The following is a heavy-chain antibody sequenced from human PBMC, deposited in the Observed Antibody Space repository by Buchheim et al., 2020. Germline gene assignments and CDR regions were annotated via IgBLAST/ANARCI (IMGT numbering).Heavy chain of an antibody. CDR1: GGSMSNGDYY. Sequence: QVQLQESGPGLVKPSQTLSLTCSVSGGSMSNGDYYWSWIRQPPGKGLEWIGYIYYSGRHDYTPSLKSRVTISVYTSKHQLSLKLSSVTAADTAVYYCARASGYYGSGSYYRLNLNWIDPWGQGTL. D-gene: IGHD3-10*01. CDR2: IYYSGRH. CDR3: ARASGYYGSGSYYRLNLNWIDP. J-gene: IGHJ5*02. V-gene: IGHV4-30-4*01.